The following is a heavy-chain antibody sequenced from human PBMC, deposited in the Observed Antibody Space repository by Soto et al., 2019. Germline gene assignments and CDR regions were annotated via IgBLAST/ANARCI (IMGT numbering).Heavy chain of an antibody. CDR3: AKDPRGITMIVVVPDYFDY. CDR1: GFTFSSYA. J-gene: IGHJ4*02. Sequence: GGSLRLSCAASGFTFSSYAMSWVRQAPGKGLEWVSAISGSGGSTYYADSVMGRFTISRDNSKNTLYLQMNSLRAEDTAVYYCAKDPRGITMIVVVPDYFDYWGQGTLVTVSS. D-gene: IGHD3-22*01. V-gene: IGHV3-23*01. CDR2: ISGSGGST.